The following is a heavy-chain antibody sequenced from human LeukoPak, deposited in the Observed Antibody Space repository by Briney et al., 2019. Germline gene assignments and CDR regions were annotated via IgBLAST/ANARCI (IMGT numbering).Heavy chain of an antibody. V-gene: IGHV4-59*01. J-gene: IGHJ3*02. Sequence: TTSETLSLTCAVSGGSISGYFWSWIRQPPGKGLEWIGYIYYSGSTNYNPSLKSRVTISVDTSKNQFSLKLSSVTAADTAVYYCARRIAVAGTYAFDIWGQGTMVTVSS. CDR1: GGSISGYF. CDR2: IYYSGST. CDR3: ARRIAVAGTYAFDI. D-gene: IGHD6-19*01.